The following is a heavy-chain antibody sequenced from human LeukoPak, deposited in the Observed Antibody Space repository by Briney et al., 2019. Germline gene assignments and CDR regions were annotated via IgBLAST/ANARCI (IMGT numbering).Heavy chain of an antibody. J-gene: IGHJ4*02. Sequence: GGSLRLSCAASGFTFSSYTMSWVRQAPGKGLEWVSAISGSGGSTYYADSVKGRFTISRGNSKNTLYLQMNSLRAEDTAVYYCAKASATIVVVSKHFDYWGQGTLVTVSS. D-gene: IGHD3-22*01. CDR1: GFTFSSYT. CDR3: AKASATIVVVSKHFDY. V-gene: IGHV3-23*01. CDR2: ISGSGGST.